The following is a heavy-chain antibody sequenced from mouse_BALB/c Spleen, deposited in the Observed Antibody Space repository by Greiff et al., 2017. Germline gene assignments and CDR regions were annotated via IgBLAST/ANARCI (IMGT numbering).Heavy chain of an antibody. CDR2: ISNGGGST. Sequence: EVQLVESGGGLVQPGGSLKLSCAASGFTFSSYTMSWVRQTPEKRLEWVAYISNGGGSTYYPDTVKGRFTISRDNAKNTLYLQMSSLKSEDTAMYYCATLTTATYFDVWGAGTTVTVSS. V-gene: IGHV5-12-2*01. J-gene: IGHJ1*01. D-gene: IGHD1-2*01. CDR3: ATLTTATYFDV. CDR1: GFTFSSYT.